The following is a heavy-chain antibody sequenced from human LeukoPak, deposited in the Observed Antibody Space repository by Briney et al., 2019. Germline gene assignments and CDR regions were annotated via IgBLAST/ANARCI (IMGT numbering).Heavy chain of an antibody. CDR3: AKIGWDDAFDI. V-gene: IGHV3-23*01. CDR1: GFTFRTYG. D-gene: IGHD6-19*01. Sequence: GGSLRLSCAASGFTFRTYGMSWVRQAPGKGLEWVSAISGSGGSTYYADSVKGRFTISRDNSKNTLYLQMNSLRAEDTALYYCAKIGWDDAFDIWGQGTMVTVSS. CDR2: ISGSGGST. J-gene: IGHJ3*02.